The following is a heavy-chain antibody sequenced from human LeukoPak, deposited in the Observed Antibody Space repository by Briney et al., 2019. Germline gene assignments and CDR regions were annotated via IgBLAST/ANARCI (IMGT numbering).Heavy chain of an antibody. J-gene: IGHJ4*02. D-gene: IGHD6-6*01. Sequence: ASVKVSCKASGYTFTGYYMHWVRQAPGQGLEWMGWINPNSGGTNYAQKFQGRVTMTRDTSISTAYMELSRLRSDDTAVYYCAREVLSLLERSSSLDAAVDYWGQGTLVTVSS. CDR1: GYTFTGYY. CDR2: INPNSGGT. CDR3: AREVLSLLERSSSLDAAVDY. V-gene: IGHV1-2*02.